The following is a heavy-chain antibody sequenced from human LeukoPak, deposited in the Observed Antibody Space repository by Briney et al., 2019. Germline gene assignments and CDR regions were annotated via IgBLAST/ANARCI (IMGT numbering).Heavy chain of an antibody. Sequence: PGGSLRLSCAASGFIFSSYGMHWVRQAPGKGLGWVAFIRYDGSHKFHADSVKDRFTISRDNSKNTLFLQMNSLRPEDTAVYYCAKDRGDCYDYWGQGALVTVSS. D-gene: IGHD2-21*01. CDR2: IRYDGSHK. CDR3: AKDRGDCYDY. J-gene: IGHJ4*02. V-gene: IGHV3-30*02. CDR1: GFIFSSYG.